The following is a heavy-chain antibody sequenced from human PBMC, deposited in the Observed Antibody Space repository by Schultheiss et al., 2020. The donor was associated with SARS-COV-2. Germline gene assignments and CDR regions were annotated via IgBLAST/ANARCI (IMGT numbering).Heavy chain of an antibody. V-gene: IGHV4-34*01. Sequence: SETLSLTCAVYGGSFSGYYWSWIRQPPGKGLEWIGEINHSGSTNYNPSLKSRVTISVDTSKNQFSLKLSSVTAADTAVYYCARVRTVVVILYYFDYWGQGTRITV. CDR1: GGSFSGYY. J-gene: IGHJ4*02. CDR2: INHSGST. CDR3: ARVRTVVVILYYFDY. D-gene: IGHD3-22*01.